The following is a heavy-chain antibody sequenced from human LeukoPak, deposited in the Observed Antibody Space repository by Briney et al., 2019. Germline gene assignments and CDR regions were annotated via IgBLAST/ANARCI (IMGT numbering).Heavy chain of an antibody. CDR1: GYTFTSYD. D-gene: IGHD6-19*01. J-gene: IGHJ6*03. Sequence: ASVKVSCKASGYTFTSYDINWVRQATGQGLEWMGWMNPNSGNTGYVQKFQGRVTMTRNTSISTAYMELSSLRSEDTAVYYCARRGSAVAAFYYYYYMDVWGKGTTVTVSS. CDR2: MNPNSGNT. CDR3: ARRGSAVAAFYYYYYMDV. V-gene: IGHV1-8*01.